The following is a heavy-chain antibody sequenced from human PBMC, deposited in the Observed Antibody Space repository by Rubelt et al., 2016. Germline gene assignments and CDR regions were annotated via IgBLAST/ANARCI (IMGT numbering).Heavy chain of an antibody. V-gene: IGHV4-39*07. J-gene: IGHJ4*02. CDR2: IYYSGNT. CDR1: AGSITSSTDY. D-gene: IGHD4-11*01. Sequence: QLQESGPGLVKPSETLSLTCSVPAGSITSSTDYWGWIRQPPGKGLEWIGSIYYSGNTNYTPSLKSRVTGPVDTSKNQISLRLSSVTAADTAVYYCARSDYIFGSYYFDSWGQGTLVTVSS. CDR3: ARSDYIFGSYYFDS.